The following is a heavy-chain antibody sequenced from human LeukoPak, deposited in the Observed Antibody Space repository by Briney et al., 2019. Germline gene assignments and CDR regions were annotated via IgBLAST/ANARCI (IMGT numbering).Heavy chain of an antibody. J-gene: IGHJ4*02. CDR1: GFTFDDYA. D-gene: IGHD6-6*01. CDR3: AKDALSYSSSSPFDY. CDR2: ISWNSGSI. V-gene: IGHV3-9*01. Sequence: PGRSLRLSCAASGFTFDDYAMPWVRQAPGKGLEWVSGISWNSGSIGYADSVKGRFTISRDNAKNSLYLQMNSLRAEDTALYYCAKDALSYSSSSPFDYWGQGTLVTVSS.